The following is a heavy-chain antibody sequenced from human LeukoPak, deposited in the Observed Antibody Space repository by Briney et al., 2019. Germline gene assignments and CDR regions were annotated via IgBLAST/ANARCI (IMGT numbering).Heavy chain of an antibody. V-gene: IGHV1-2*02. CDR1: GYTFTGYY. D-gene: IGHD3-9*01. CDR3: ARDPRTYDILTGYSNDAFDI. CDR2: INPNSGGT. Sequence: ASVRVSCEASGYTFTGYYMHWVRQAPGQRLEWIGWINPNSGGTNYAQKFQGRVTMTRDTSISTAYMELSRLRSDDTAVYYCARDPRTYDILTGYSNDAFDIWGQGTMVTVSS. J-gene: IGHJ3*02.